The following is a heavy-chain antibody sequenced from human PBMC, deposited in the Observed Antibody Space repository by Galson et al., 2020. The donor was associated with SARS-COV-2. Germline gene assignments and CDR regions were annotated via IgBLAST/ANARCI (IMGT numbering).Heavy chain of an antibody. V-gene: IGHV3-30*18. CDR3: AKDFVLLWFGEPNAFDI. Sequence: GESLKISCAASGFTFSSYGMHWVRRAPGKGLEWVAVISYDGSNKYYADSVKGRFTISRDNSKNTLYLQMNSLRAEDTAVYYCAKDFVLLWFGEPNAFDIWGQGTMVTVSS. CDR1: GFTFSSYG. D-gene: IGHD3-10*01. J-gene: IGHJ3*02. CDR2: ISYDGSNK.